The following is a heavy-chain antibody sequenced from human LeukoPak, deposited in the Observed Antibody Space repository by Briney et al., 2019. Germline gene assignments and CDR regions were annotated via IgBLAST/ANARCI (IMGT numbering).Heavy chain of an antibody. Sequence: PSESLSLTCAVYGGSFSGYYWSWIRQPPGKGLEWIGETNHSGSTNYNPSLKIRGTISVDTSRNQFSLKVTPVTAADTAVYSCARLSTSDPDGNYFDFWGQGTLVTVSS. CDR3: ARLSTSDPDGNYFDF. CDR1: GGSFSGYY. V-gene: IGHV4-34*01. J-gene: IGHJ4*02. CDR2: TNHSGST. D-gene: IGHD1-1*01.